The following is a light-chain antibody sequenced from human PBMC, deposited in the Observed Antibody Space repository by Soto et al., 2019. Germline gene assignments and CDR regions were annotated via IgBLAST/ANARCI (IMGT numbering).Light chain of an antibody. CDR2: LNGDGSH. V-gene: IGLV4-69*01. Sequence: QLVLTQSPSASASLGASVKLTCTLNSGHSSYAIAWHQQQPEKGPRYLMKLNGDGSHTKGDGIPDRFSGSSSGAERYLTISSLQSEDEADYYCQSWATGIRVFGGGTKVTVL. CDR1: SGHSSYA. J-gene: IGLJ3*02. CDR3: QSWATGIRV.